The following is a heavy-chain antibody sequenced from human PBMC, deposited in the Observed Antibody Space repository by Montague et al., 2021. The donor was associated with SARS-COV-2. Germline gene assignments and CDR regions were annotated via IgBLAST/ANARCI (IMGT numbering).Heavy chain of an antibody. CDR3: ADYGDTEPFQH. Sequence: SLRLSCAASGFTFGSYSMNWVRQAPGKGLEWVSYISRRSRTIYYADSVKGRITTSRDNAKNSLYLQMNSLRAEDTAVYYCADYGDTEPFQHWGQGTLVTVSS. J-gene: IGHJ1*01. CDR2: ISRRSRTI. CDR1: GFTFGSYS. V-gene: IGHV3-48*04. D-gene: IGHD4-17*01.